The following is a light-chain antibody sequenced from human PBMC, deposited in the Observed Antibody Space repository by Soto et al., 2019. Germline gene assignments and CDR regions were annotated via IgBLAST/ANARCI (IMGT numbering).Light chain of an antibody. CDR3: QQRSNWLWT. CDR1: QSVSSY. V-gene: IGKV3-11*01. J-gene: IGKJ1*01. CDR2: DAS. Sequence: EYVLAQAPATPSFSPGERDTLSFRPSQSVSSYLAWYQQKPGQAPRLLIYDASNRATGIPARFSGSGSGTDFTLTISSLEPEDFAVYYCQQRSNWLWTFGQETKVDI.